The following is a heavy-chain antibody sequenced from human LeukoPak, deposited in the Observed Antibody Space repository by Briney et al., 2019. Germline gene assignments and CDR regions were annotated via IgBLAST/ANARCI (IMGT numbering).Heavy chain of an antibody. CDR2: ISSSSGYI. CDR1: GFTFSSYS. Sequence: GGSLRLSCAASGFTFSSYSMNWVRQAPGKGLEWVSSISSSSGYIYYADSVKGRFTISRDNAKNSLYLQMNSLRAEDTAVYYCARAYDFWSGYPFGPFDYWGQGTLVTVSS. V-gene: IGHV3-21*01. CDR3: ARAYDFWSGYPFGPFDY. J-gene: IGHJ4*02. D-gene: IGHD3-3*01.